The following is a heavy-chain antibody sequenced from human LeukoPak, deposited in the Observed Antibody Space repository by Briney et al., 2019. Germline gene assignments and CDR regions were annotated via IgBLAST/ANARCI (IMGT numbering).Heavy chain of an antibody. V-gene: IGHV3-7*01. CDR2: IKQDGSEK. D-gene: IGHD2-2*01. J-gene: IGHJ4*02. CDR1: GFTFSSYW. Sequence: GGSLRLSCAASGFTFSSYWMSWVRQAPGKGLEWVANIKQDGSEKYYVDSVKGRFTISRDNAKDSLYLQMNSLRADDTAVFYCARVRSTSWEHLAFFDYWGQGTLVTVS. CDR3: ARVRSTSWEHLAFFDY.